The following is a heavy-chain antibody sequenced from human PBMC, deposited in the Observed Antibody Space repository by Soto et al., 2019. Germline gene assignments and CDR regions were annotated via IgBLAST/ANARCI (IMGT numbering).Heavy chain of an antibody. Sequence: SETLSLTCTVSGASMNNYYWSWIRQPPGKGLEWIGYIYYSGSTNYNPSLESRVTISLDTSKNQFSLKLSSVTAADTALYYFARLRCSGDSCHSKGTFDYWGQGTLVTVSS. CDR3: ARLRCSGDSCHSKGTFDY. CDR1: GASMNNYY. J-gene: IGHJ4*02. V-gene: IGHV4-59*08. CDR2: IYYSGST. D-gene: IGHD2-15*01.